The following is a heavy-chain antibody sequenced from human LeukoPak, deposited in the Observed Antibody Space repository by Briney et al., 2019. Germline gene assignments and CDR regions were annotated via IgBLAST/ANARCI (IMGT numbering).Heavy chain of an antibody. J-gene: IGHJ3*02. CDR2: ISSSSSYI. D-gene: IGHD1-20*01. V-gene: IGHV3-21*01. CDR1: GFTFSSYS. CDR3: VRDPGLTGNAFDI. Sequence: GGSLRLSCAASGFTFSSYSMNWVRQAPGKGLEWVSSISSSSSYIYYADSVKGRFTISRDNAKNSLYLQMNSLRAEDTAVYYCVRDPGLTGNAFDIWGQGTMITVSS.